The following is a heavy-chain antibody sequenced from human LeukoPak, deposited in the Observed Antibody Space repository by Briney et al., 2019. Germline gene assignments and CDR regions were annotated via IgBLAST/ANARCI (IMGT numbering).Heavy chain of an antibody. CDR2: IYHSGST. Sequence: PSETLSLTCAVSGGSISSSSYYWGWIRQPPGKVLEWIRSIYHSGSTYYIPSLKSRVTISIDTSKNQFSLKLSSVTAADTAVYYCARDGWFGELNCDYWGQGTLVTVSS. CDR3: ARDGWFGELNCDY. CDR1: GGSISSSSYY. D-gene: IGHD3-10*01. V-gene: IGHV4-39*07. J-gene: IGHJ4*02.